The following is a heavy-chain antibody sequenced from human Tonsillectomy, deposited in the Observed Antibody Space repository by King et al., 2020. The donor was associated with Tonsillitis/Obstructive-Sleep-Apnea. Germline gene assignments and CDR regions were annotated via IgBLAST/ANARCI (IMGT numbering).Heavy chain of an antibody. CDR2: ISSSSSYT. CDR1: GFTFSDYY. V-gene: IGHV3-11*06. J-gene: IGHJ4*02. Sequence: VQLVESGGGLVKPGGSLRLSCAASGFTFSDYYMSWIRQAPGKGLEWVSYISSSSSYTNHADSVKGRFTISRDNAKNSLYLQMNSLRAEDPAVYYCARWSGGSLYYFDYWGQGTLVTVSS. D-gene: IGHD2-15*01. CDR3: ARWSGGSLYYFDY.